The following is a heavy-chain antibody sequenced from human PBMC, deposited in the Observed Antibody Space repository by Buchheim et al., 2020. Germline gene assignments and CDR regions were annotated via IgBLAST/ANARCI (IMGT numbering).Heavy chain of an antibody. CDR1: GFTFSSYA. CDR2: ISYDGSNK. V-gene: IGHV3-30-3*01. Sequence: QVQLVESGGGVVQPGRSLRLSCAASGFTFSSYAMHWVRQAPGKGLEWVAVISYDGSNKYYADSVKGRFTISRDNSKNTLYLQMNSLRAEDTAVYYCASLITMVRGVRHVLNPYYYYYGMDVWGQGTT. CDR3: ASLITMVRGVRHVLNPYYYYYGMDV. J-gene: IGHJ6*02. D-gene: IGHD3-10*01.